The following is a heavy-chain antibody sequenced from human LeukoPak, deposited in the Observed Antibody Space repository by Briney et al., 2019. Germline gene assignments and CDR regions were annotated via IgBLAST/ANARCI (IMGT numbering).Heavy chain of an antibody. D-gene: IGHD3-3*02. CDR2: IRYDGSNK. CDR1: GFTFSSYG. J-gene: IGHJ6*03. CDR3: AKGGPLPISYYYYMDV. V-gene: IGHV3-30*02. Sequence: VGSLRLSCAASGFTFSSYGMHWVRQAPGKGLEGVAFIRYDGSNKYYADSVKGRFTISRDNSKNTLYLQMNSLRAEDTAVYYCAKGGPLPISYYYYMDVWGKGTTVTVSS.